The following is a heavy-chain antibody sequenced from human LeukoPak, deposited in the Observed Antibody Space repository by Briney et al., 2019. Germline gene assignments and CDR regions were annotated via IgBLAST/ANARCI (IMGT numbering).Heavy chain of an antibody. Sequence: GGSLRLSCAASGFTFSGYWMHWARQSPGKGLVWVSCINGDGSDTRYADSVKGRFTISRDNAKNTLYLQMNSLRAEDTAVYYCARDTHAYDSSGYAAGYWGQGTLVTVSS. CDR3: ARDTHAYDSSGYAAGY. CDR2: INGDGSDT. D-gene: IGHD3-22*01. V-gene: IGHV3-74*01. J-gene: IGHJ4*02. CDR1: GFTFSGYW.